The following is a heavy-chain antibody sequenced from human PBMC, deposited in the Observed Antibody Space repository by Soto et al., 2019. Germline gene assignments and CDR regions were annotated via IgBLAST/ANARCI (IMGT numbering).Heavy chain of an antibody. Sequence: QVQLVESGGGVVQPGRSLRLSCAASGFTFSSYGMHWVRQAPGKGLEWVAVIWYDGSNKYYADSVKGRFTISRDNSKNTLYLQMNSLRAEDTAVYYCARSGVSYHDFWSGYYPDYWGQGTLVTVSS. CDR2: IWYDGSNK. CDR3: ARSGVSYHDFWSGYYPDY. V-gene: IGHV3-33*01. CDR1: GFTFSSYG. D-gene: IGHD3-3*01. J-gene: IGHJ4*02.